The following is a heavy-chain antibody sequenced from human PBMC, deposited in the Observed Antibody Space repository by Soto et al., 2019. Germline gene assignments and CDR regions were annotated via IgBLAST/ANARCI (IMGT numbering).Heavy chain of an antibody. D-gene: IGHD2-8*01. Sequence: SSETLSLTCAVSGGSISSSNWWSWIRQPPGKGLEWIAYIYYNGNTNYNPSLQSRATISVDTSNNQVSLELRSVTTADTAVYFCTRDTYGGGIWGQGTMVTVSS. V-gene: IGHV4-61*01. CDR3: TRDTYGGGI. CDR1: GGSISSSNW. J-gene: IGHJ3*02. CDR2: IYYNGNT.